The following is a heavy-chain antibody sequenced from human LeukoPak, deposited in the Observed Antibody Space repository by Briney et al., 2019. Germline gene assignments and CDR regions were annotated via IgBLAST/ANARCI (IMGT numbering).Heavy chain of an antibody. V-gene: IGHV1-2*04. CDR3: ARSNGGSSGYXXDDFDY. CDR2: INPNSGGT. Sequence: ASVKVSCKASGYTFTGYYMHWVRQAPGQGLEWMGWINPNSGGTNYAQKFQGWVTMTRDTSISTAYMEPSRLRSDDTAVYYCARSNGGSSGYXXDDFDYWGQGTLVTVSS. J-gene: IGHJ4*02. D-gene: IGHD3-22*01. CDR1: GYTFTGYY.